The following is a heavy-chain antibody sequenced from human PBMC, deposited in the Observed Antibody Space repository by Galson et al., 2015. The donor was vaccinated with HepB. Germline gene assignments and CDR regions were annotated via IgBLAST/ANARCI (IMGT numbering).Heavy chain of an antibody. CDR1: GFTFSNHA. D-gene: IGHD1-1*01. V-gene: IGHV3-23*01. CDR3: AKSGNWNDFDY. J-gene: IGHJ4*02. Sequence: SLRLSCAASGFTFSNHAMSWVRQAPGKGLEWVSVILNGGVSTYYADSVKGRLTISRDNSKNTLYLQMNSLRAEDTAVYYCAKSGNWNDFDYWGQGTLVTVSS. CDR2: ILNGGVST.